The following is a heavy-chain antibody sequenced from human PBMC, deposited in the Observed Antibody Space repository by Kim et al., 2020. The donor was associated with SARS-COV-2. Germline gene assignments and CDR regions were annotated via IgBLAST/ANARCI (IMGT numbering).Heavy chain of an antibody. CDR2: ISAYNGNT. D-gene: IGHD2-2*01. V-gene: IGHV1-18*01. CDR3: ARDCSSTSCYAGIPHYYGMDV. J-gene: IGHJ6*02. Sequence: ASVKVSCKASGYTFTSYGISWVRQAPGQGLEWMGWISAYNGNTNYAQKLQGRVTMTTDTSTSTAYMELRSLRSDDTAVYYCARDCSSTSCYAGIPHYYGMDVWGQGTTVTVSS. CDR1: GYTFTSYG.